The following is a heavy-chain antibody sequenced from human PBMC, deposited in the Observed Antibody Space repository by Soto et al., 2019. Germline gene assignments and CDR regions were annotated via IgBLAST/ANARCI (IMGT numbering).Heavy chain of an antibody. J-gene: IGHJ4*02. CDR3: ARDTSGYYDPIYYFDY. D-gene: IGHD3-22*01. V-gene: IGHV3-30*03. CDR1: GFTFSSYG. CDR2: ISYDGSNK. Sequence: PGGSLRLSCSASGFTFSSYGMHWFRQAPGKGLEWVAVISYDGSNKYYADSVKGRFTISRDNSKNTLYLQMNSLRAEDTALYYCARDTSGYYDPIYYFDYWGQGTLVTVSS.